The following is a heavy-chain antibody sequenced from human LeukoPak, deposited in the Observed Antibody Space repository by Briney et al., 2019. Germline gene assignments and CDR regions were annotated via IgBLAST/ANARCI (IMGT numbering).Heavy chain of an antibody. D-gene: IGHD6-13*01. J-gene: IGHJ4*02. V-gene: IGHV1-2*02. CDR3: ARGRGTLSSSWSLH. Sequence: ASVKVSCKASGYTFPGYYVHWVRQAPGQGLEWMGWINPNNGGTNYAQKFRGRVTMTRDTSISTAYMELSRLRSDDTAVYYCARGRGTLSSSWSLHWGRGTLVTVS. CDR1: GYTFPGYY. CDR2: INPNNGGT.